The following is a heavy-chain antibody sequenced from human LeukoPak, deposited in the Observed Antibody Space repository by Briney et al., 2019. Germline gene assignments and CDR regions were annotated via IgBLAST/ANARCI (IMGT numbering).Heavy chain of an antibody. CDR1: GFTFSSYG. CDR3: ARGTKRGYCSGGCQTGFDY. V-gene: IGHV3-30*03. CDR2: ISYDGSNK. J-gene: IGHJ4*02. D-gene: IGHD2-15*01. Sequence: GGSLRLSCAASGFTFSSYGMHWVRQAPGKGLEWVAVISYDGSNKYYADSVKGRFTISRDNSKNTLYLQMNSLRAEDTAVYYCARGTKRGYCSGGCQTGFDYWGQGTLVTVSS.